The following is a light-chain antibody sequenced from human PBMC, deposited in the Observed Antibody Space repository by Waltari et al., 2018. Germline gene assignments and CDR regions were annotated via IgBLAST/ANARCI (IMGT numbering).Light chain of an antibody. CDR2: GAS. V-gene: IGKV3-15*01. Sequence: EIVMTQSPATLSVSPGERATLSCWASQSVGSNLAWYQQKPGQAPRLLLFGASSRATGIPARFSGSWSGTEFTLTISSLQSEDFAVYYCQQYYDWPPWTFGQGTKVDIK. CDR1: QSVGSN. CDR3: QQYYDWPPWT. J-gene: IGKJ1*01.